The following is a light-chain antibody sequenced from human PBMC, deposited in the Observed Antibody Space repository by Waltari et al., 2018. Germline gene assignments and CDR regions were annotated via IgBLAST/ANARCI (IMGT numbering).Light chain of an antibody. V-gene: IGKV3-20*01. CDR1: ASISSGY. CDR2: GAS. Sequence: EIVLTQSPGALSLSPGERVTLSCRASASISSGYFAWFQQKPGQPPRLLIYGASRRAAGSPDRFSGGGSGADYTLTISRLEPEDFAVYYCHQYDRSPPFTFGQGTRL. CDR3: HQYDRSPPFT. J-gene: IGKJ5*01.